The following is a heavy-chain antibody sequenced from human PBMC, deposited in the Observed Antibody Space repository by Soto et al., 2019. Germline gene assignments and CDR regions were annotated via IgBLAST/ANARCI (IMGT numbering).Heavy chain of an antibody. V-gene: IGHV3-48*02. CDR2: ISGSSTTI. CDR1: GFDFSNYI. CDR3: ARLGAY. J-gene: IGHJ4*02. Sequence: EVQLVESGGGLVHPGGSLRLSCAASGFDFSNYIMNWVRQAPGKGLEWISYISGSSTTILYADSVKGRFTVSRDNAMNSLYLQMNSLRDEDTAVYYCARLGAYWGQGTLVTVSS.